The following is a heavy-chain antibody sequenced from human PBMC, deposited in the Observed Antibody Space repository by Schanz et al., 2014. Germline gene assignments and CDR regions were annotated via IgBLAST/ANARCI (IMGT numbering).Heavy chain of an antibody. Sequence: QVQLVQSEAEVKKPGSSVKVSCKASGGTFSSYTISWVRQAPGQGLEWIGWISAQTGDTRYAQKMQGRVTMTRDVSSTTAFLELRSLRYDDTAVYYCARLGTGMAVAGSVIDSYYYYMDVWGEGTTVTVSS. CDR3: ARLGTGMAVAGSVIDSYYYYMDV. CDR2: ISAQTGDT. V-gene: IGHV1-18*01. CDR1: GGTFSSYT. D-gene: IGHD6-19*01. J-gene: IGHJ6*03.